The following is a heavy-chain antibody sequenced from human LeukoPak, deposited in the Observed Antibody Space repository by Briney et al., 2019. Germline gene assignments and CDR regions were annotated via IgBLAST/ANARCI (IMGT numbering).Heavy chain of an antibody. D-gene: IGHD3-10*01. Sequence: HPGGSLRLSCAASGFTFSSYAMSWVRQAPGKGLEWVSAISGSGGSTYYADSVKGRFTISRDNSKSTLYLQMNSLRAEDTAVYYCAKDRVRGVGAIDYWGQGTLVTVSS. CDR1: GFTFSSYA. J-gene: IGHJ4*02. CDR3: AKDRVRGVGAIDY. V-gene: IGHV3-23*01. CDR2: ISGSGGST.